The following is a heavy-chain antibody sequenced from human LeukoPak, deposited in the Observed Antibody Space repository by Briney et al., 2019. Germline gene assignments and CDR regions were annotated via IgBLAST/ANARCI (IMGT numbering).Heavy chain of an antibody. CDR1: GGTFSSYA. V-gene: IGHV1-69*05. D-gene: IGHD6-13*01. J-gene: IGHJ5*02. CDR3: ARESSSWLPSKWFDP. Sequence: GASVKVSCKASGGTFSSYAISWVRQAPGQGLEWMGRIIPIFGTANYAQKFQGRVTITTDESTSTAYMELSSLRSEDTAVYYCARESSSWLPSKWFDPWGQGTLVTVSS. CDR2: IIPIFGTA.